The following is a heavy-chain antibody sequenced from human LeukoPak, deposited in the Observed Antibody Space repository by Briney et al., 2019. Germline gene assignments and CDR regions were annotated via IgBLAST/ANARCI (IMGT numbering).Heavy chain of an antibody. Sequence: PGGSLRLSCAASGFTFNTYAMTWVRQAPGKGLEWVSDISESGGSTYYEDSVQGRFTISRDNSKNTLYLQMNSPRVEDTAIYYCAKAGSDWYYFDSWGQGTLVTVSS. V-gene: IGHV3-23*01. J-gene: IGHJ4*02. CDR2: ISESGGST. D-gene: IGHD6-19*01. CDR1: GFTFNTYA. CDR3: AKAGSDWYYFDS.